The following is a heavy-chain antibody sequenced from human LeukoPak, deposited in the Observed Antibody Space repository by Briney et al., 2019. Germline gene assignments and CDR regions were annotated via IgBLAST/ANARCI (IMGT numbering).Heavy chain of an antibody. CDR1: GYTFSRYG. Sequence: ASVEVSCKASGYTFSRYGMHWVRQAPGQSLEWMGWLNAGNENTKYSQKFQGRVSITRDTSASTAYMELSSLTSEDTAVYYCARDLYGDYFDYWGQGTLVTVSS. CDR2: LNAGNENT. D-gene: IGHD3-16*01. CDR3: ARDLYGDYFDY. V-gene: IGHV1-3*01. J-gene: IGHJ4*02.